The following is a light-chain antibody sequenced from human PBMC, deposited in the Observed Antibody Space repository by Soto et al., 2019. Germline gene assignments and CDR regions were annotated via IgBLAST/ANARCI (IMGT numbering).Light chain of an antibody. CDR1: QSVTGNC. CDR2: SAS. Sequence: EIVLTQSPGTLSLSPGERATLSCRASQSVTGNCLAWYQQKPGRAPRLLIYSASHRATDIPDRFSGSGDARDFTLAISSREPEDFAVYFCRQYCSSPQTFGPGTKVDI. J-gene: IGKJ3*01. V-gene: IGKV3-20*01. CDR3: RQYCSSPQT.